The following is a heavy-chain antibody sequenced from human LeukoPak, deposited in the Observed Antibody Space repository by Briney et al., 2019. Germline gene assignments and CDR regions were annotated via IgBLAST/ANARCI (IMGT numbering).Heavy chain of an antibody. CDR2: INPSGGST. CDR3: ARDLELAARPRAFDI. V-gene: IGHV1-46*01. CDR1: GYTFTSYY. J-gene: IGHJ3*02. D-gene: IGHD6-6*01. Sequence: ASVKVSCKASGYTFTSYYMHWVRQAPGQGLEWMGIINPSGGSTSYAQKFQGRVTMTRDMSTSTVYMELSSLRSEDTAVYYCARDLELAARPRAFDIWGQGTMVTVSS.